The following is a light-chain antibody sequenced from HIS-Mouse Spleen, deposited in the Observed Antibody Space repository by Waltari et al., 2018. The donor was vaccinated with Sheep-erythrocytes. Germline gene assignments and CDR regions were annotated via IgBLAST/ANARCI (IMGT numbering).Light chain of an antibody. CDR3: CSYAGSYNHV. Sequence: QSALTQPRSVSGSPGQSVTIPCTGTSSDVGGSTDVSWYQQHPGKAPKLMIYDVSKRPSGVPDRFSGSKSGNTASLTISGLQAEDEADYYCCSYAGSYNHVFATGTKVTVL. CDR1: SSDVGGSTD. V-gene: IGLV2-11*01. J-gene: IGLJ1*01. CDR2: DVS.